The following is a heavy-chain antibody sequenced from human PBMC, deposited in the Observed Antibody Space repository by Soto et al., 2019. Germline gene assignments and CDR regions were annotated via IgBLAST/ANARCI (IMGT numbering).Heavy chain of an antibody. CDR3: AREGVRPYYYYGMDV. J-gene: IGHJ6*02. Sequence: QVQLVQSGAEVKKPGASVKVSCKTSGYTFTSYGISWGRQAPGQGLEWMGWISAYNGNTNYAQKRQDRVTMTTDTSTTTAYMELRSLRSDDTAVYYCAREGVRPYYYYGMDVWGQGTTVTVAS. D-gene: IGHD3-16*01. CDR1: GYTFTSYG. CDR2: ISAYNGNT. V-gene: IGHV1-18*01.